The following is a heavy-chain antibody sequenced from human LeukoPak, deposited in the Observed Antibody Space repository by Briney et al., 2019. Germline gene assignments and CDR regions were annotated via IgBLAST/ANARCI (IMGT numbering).Heavy chain of an antibody. J-gene: IGHJ3*02. V-gene: IGHV1-69*13. D-gene: IGHD2-2*01. CDR2: IIPIFGTA. CDR3: AKDLEMFCSTTSCQGAFDI. CDR1: GGTFSSYA. Sequence: ASVKVSCKASGGTFSSYAISWVRQAPGQGLEWMGGIIPIFGTANYAQKFQGRVTITADESTSTAYMELRSLRSDDTAVYYCAKDLEMFCSTTSCQGAFDIWGQGTLVTVSS.